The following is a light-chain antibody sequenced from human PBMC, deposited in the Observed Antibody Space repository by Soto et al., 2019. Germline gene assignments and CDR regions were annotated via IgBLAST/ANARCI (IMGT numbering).Light chain of an antibody. CDR1: TGDVGAYNF. Sequence: QSALTQPRSVSGSPGQSVTISCTGTTGDVGAYNFVSWYQLHPDKAPKLMIYDATTRPSGVPDRFSASKSGNTASLTISGLQAEDEADYYCCSYAGSFTWVFGGGTKVTVL. V-gene: IGLV2-11*01. CDR2: DAT. CDR3: CSYAGSFTWV. J-gene: IGLJ3*02.